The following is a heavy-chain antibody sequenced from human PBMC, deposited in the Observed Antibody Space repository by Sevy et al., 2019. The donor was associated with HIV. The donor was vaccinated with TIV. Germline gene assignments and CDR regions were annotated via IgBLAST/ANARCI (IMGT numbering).Heavy chain of an antibody. J-gene: IGHJ6*02. CDR1: GYIFTNYW. CDR2: IYPGDSDS. V-gene: IGHV5-51*01. CDR3: ARATAGTAPHYSYYTMDV. Sequence: GESLKISCKGSGYIFTNYWIGWVRQMPGKGLEWMGIIYPGDSDSRYSPSFQGQVTTSADKSISTAYVQWSSLKASDTAMYYCARATAGTAPHYSYYTMDVWGQGTTVTVSS. D-gene: IGHD6-13*01.